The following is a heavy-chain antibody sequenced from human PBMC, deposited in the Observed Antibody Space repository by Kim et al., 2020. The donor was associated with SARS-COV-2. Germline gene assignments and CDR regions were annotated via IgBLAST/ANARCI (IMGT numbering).Heavy chain of an antibody. D-gene: IGHD3-9*01. V-gene: IGHV3-48*04. CDR1: GFTFSSYS. J-gene: IGHJ6*02. CDR3: ARSLGYEILTGYYEGYYYYHYYCMDV. CDR2: ISSSSSTI. Sequence: GGSLRLSCAASGFTFSSYSMNWVRQAPGKGLEWVLYISSSSSTIYYADSVKGRFTISRDNAKNTLYLQMNSLRAEYTAVYYCARSLGYEILTGYYEGYYYYHYYCMDVWGQGTTLTVSS.